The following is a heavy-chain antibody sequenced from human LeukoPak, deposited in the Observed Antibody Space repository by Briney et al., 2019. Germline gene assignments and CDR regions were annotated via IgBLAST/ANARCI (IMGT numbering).Heavy chain of an antibody. V-gene: IGHV3-48*03. CDR2: TRSSGNII. CDR3: ARDRGGFYFDL. CDR1: GFTFINYD. J-gene: IGHJ4*02. D-gene: IGHD3-10*01. Sequence: GGSLRLSCTASGFTFINYDMNWVRQAPGKGLEWISYTRSSGNIIYYADFLKGRFSISRDNGKNTMFLQMNTLRAEDTAVYYCARDRGGFYFDLWGQGTLVTVSS.